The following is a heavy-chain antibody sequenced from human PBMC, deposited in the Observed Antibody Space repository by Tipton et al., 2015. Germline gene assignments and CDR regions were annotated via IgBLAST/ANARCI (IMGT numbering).Heavy chain of an antibody. V-gene: IGHV3-53*01. Sequence: SLRLSCAASGFTVSSNYMSWVRQAPGKGLEWVSIIYSGGSTYYADSVKGRFTISRDTSGNTLYLQMNSLRAEDTAVYYCAGGVVSATRESYWGQGTLVTVSS. D-gene: IGHD2-15*01. CDR3: AGGVVSATRESY. CDR1: GFTVSSNY. J-gene: IGHJ4*02. CDR2: IYSGGST.